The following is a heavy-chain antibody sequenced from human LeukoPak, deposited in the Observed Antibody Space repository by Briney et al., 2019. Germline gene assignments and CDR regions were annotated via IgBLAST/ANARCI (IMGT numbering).Heavy chain of an antibody. V-gene: IGHV1-8*01. CDR2: MNPNSGNT. D-gene: IGHD6-6*01. Sequence: ASVKVSCKASGYTFTSYDIHWVRQATGQGLEWMGWMNPNSGNTGYAQKFQGRVTMTRNTSISTAYLELSSLRSEDTAVYYCARVGSRLPEYSSSYYYYYMDVWGKGTTVTVSS. CDR3: ARVGSRLPEYSSSYYYYYMDV. J-gene: IGHJ6*03. CDR1: GYTFTSYD.